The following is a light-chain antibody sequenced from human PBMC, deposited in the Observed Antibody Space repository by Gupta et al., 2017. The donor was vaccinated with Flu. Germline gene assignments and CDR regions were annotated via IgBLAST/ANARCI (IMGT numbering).Light chain of an antibody. V-gene: IGKV1-39*01. CDR3: QQSYSNPRT. CDR1: QSISSD. CDR2: AAS. J-gene: IGKJ4*02. Sequence: PSSLSASVGDRVTITCRASQSISSDLNWYQQKPGKAPKLLIDAASSLQSGVPSRFSGSGSGTDFTLTISSLKPEDVATYYCQQSYSNPRTFGGGTKVEIK.